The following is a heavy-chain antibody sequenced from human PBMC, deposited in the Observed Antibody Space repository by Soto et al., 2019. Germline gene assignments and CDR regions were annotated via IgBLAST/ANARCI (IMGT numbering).Heavy chain of an antibody. CDR2: ISAYNGNT. D-gene: IGHD4-17*01. Sequence: ASVKVSCKASGYTFTSYGISWVRQAPGQGLEWMGWISAYNGNTNYAQKLQGRVTMTTDTSTSTAYMELRSLRSDDTAMYYCARVKGNDYGDYVGAFDIWGQGTMVTVSS. J-gene: IGHJ3*02. V-gene: IGHV1-18*01. CDR1: GYTFTSYG. CDR3: ARVKGNDYGDYVGAFDI.